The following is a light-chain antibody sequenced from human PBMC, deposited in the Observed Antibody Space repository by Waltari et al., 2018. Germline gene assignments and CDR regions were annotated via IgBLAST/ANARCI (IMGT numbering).Light chain of an antibody. CDR3: QQRYSWPAT. J-gene: IGKJ3*01. Sequence: VLTQSPATLSLSPGERATLSCRASQGVSSYVAWYQHKPGQPPRLLISDATNRATGIPARFSGSGSGTDFTLTISSLEPEDFAVYYCQQRYSWPATFDPGTKVDI. CDR1: QGVSSY. CDR2: DAT. V-gene: IGKV3-11*01.